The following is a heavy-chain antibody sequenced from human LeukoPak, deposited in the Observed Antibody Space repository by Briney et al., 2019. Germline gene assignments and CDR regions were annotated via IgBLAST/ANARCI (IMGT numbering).Heavy chain of an antibody. CDR2: ISYDGSNK. CDR3: ARVNRLPRGAPLIAAAGTEYFQH. J-gene: IGHJ1*01. CDR1: GFTFSSYA. D-gene: IGHD6-13*01. Sequence: PGGSLRLSCAASGFTFSSYAMHWVRQAPGKGLEWVAVISYDGSNKYYADSVKGRFTISRDNSKNTLYLQMNSLRAEDTAVYYCARVNRLPRGAPLIAAAGTEYFQHWGQGTLVTVSS. V-gene: IGHV3-30-3*01.